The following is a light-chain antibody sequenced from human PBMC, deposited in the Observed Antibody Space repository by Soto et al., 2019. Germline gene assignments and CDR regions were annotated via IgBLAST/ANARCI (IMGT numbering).Light chain of an antibody. CDR3: QQFDTLPPA. CDR1: QDISKY. J-gene: IGKJ2*01. Sequence: DIQMTQSPSSLSASVGDRVTISCQASQDISKYLNWYQQHPGKAPRLLIYDASSLDAGVPSRFSGSGSGTDFTFTIDNLQPEDIATYFCQQFDTLPPAFGQGTKLEIK. V-gene: IGKV1-33*01. CDR2: DAS.